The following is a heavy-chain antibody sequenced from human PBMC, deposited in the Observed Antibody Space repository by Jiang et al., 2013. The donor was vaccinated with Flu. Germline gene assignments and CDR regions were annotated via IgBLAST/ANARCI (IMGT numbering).Heavy chain of an antibody. D-gene: IGHD2-15*01. V-gene: IGHV4-34*01. CDR2: INHSGST. CDR1: GGSFSGYY. Sequence: LLKPSETLSLTCAVYGGSFSGYYWSWIRQPPGKGLEWIGEINHSGSTNYNPSLKSRVTISVDTSKNQFSLKLSSVTAADTAVYYCARGPSLTQPPHGSGSDRIGSGWFDPWGQGTLVTVSS. CDR3: ARGPSLTQPPHGSGSDRIGSGWFDP. J-gene: IGHJ5*02.